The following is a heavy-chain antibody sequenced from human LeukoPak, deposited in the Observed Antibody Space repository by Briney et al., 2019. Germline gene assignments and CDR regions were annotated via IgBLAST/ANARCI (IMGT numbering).Heavy chain of an antibody. J-gene: IGHJ5*02. CDR3: ARDRSYGGPHNWFDP. CDR1: GFTFSSYG. CDR2: IWYDGSNK. D-gene: IGHD4-23*01. V-gene: IGHV3-33*01. Sequence: GRSLRLSCAASGFTFSSYGMHWVRQAPGKGLEWVAVIWYDGSNKYYADSVKGRFTISRDNSKNTLYLQMNSLRAEDTAVYYCARDRSYGGPHNWFDPWGQGTLVTVSS.